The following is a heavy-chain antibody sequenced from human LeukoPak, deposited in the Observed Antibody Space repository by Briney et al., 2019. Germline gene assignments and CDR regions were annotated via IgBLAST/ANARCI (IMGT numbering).Heavy chain of an antibody. CDR2: INWNGGST. Sequence: GGSLRLSCAASGFTFDDYGMSWVRQAPGKGLEWVSGINWNGGSTGYADSVKGRFTISRDNAKNSLYLQMNSLRAEGTALYYCARYGSGSYYIPYYYYYMDVWGKGTTVTVSS. D-gene: IGHD3-10*01. CDR3: ARYGSGSYYIPYYYYYMDV. J-gene: IGHJ6*03. CDR1: GFTFDDYG. V-gene: IGHV3-20*04.